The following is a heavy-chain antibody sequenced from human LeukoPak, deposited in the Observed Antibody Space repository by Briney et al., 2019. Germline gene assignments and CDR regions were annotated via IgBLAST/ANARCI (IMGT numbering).Heavy chain of an antibody. CDR2: IYYSGST. J-gene: IGHJ6*03. D-gene: IGHD3-10*01. V-gene: IGHV4-39*01. Sequence: SETLSLTCTVSGGSISSSSYYWGWIRQPPGKGLEWIGSIYYSGSTYYNPSLKSRVTISVDTSKNQFSLKLSSVTAADTAVYYCARARNYYGSGSYYPVQSYYYYYMDVWGKGTTVTVSS. CDR1: GGSISSSSYY. CDR3: ARARNYYGSGSYYPVQSYYYYYMDV.